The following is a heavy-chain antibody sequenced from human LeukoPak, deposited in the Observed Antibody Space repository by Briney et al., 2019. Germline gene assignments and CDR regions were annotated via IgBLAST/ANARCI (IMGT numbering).Heavy chain of an antibody. D-gene: IGHD2-15*01. J-gene: IGHJ4*02. Sequence: GSLRLSCAASGFTFSIHWMTWVRQAPGKGLEWVANIKPDGSETYYVDSVRGRFTISRDNTKNLLYLQMNSLGDEDAAVYYCGGFGYEAGVDLWGQGTLVTVS. V-gene: IGHV3-7*01. CDR2: IKPDGSET. CDR1: GFTFSIHW. CDR3: GGFGYEAGVDL.